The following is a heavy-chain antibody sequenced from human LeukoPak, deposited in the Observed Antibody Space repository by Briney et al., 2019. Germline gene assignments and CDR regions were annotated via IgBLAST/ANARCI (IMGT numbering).Heavy chain of an antibody. CDR2: VWYDESNK. CDR3: AREDSSGAFDI. Sequence: PGRPLRLSCAASGFTFSSYGMHWVRQAPGKGLEWVAVVWYDESNKYYVDSVKGRFTISRDNSKNTLYLQMNSLRVEDTALYYCAREDSSGAFDIWGQGTMVTVSS. V-gene: IGHV3-33*08. D-gene: IGHD3-22*01. J-gene: IGHJ3*02. CDR1: GFTFSSYG.